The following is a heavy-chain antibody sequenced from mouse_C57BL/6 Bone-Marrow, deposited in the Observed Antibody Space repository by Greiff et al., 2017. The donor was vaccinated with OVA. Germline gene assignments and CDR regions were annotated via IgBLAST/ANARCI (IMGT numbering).Heavy chain of an antibody. J-gene: IGHJ2*01. D-gene: IGHD1-1*02. CDR3: ARGDPGGY. CDR1: GYTFTSYW. Sequence: VQLQQPGAELVKPGASVKLSCKASGYTFTSYWMQWVKQRPGQGLAWIGEIDPSDSYTNYNQKFKGKATLTVDTSSSTAYMQRSSLTSEDSAVDYCARGDPGGYWGQGTTLTGSS. V-gene: IGHV1-50*01. CDR2: IDPSDSYT.